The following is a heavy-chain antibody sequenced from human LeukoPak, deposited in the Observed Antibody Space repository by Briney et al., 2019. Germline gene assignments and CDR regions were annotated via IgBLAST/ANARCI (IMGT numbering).Heavy chain of an antibody. Sequence: ASVKVSCKASGYTFTGYYMHWVRQAPGQGLEWMGGIIPIFGTANYAQKFQGRVTITTDESTSTAYMELSSLRSEDTAVYYCARYAAGDAFDIWGQGTMVTVSS. CDR1: GYTFTGYY. CDR3: ARYAAGDAFDI. D-gene: IGHD6-13*01. J-gene: IGHJ3*02. CDR2: IIPIFGTA. V-gene: IGHV1-69*05.